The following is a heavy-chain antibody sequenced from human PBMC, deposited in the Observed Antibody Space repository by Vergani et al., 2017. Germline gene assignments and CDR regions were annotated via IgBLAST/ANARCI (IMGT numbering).Heavy chain of an antibody. Sequence: EVQLEESGGGLVLPGRSLRLSCVASGFTSAGYAMHWVRQAPGKGLEWVSGISWNSNSIGYADSVKGRFTISRDNAKNSLYLQMNSLIAEDTALYYCAKDLGTSSGGGWFDPWGQETLVTVSS. D-gene: IGHD6-6*01. CDR1: GFTSAGYA. J-gene: IGHJ5*02. V-gene: IGHV3-9*02. CDR2: ISWNSNSI. CDR3: AKDLGTSSGGGWFDP.